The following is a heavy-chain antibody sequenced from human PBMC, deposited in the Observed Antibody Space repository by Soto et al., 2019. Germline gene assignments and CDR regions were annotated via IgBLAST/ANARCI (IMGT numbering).Heavy chain of an antibody. J-gene: IGHJ5*02. Sequence: QVQLVQSGAEVKRTWASVKVSCRSSGYTFVDYALHWVRQAPGQGLEWVGWLNPNTGNIKYSHKFEDRASITRDTATSTAYMELRGLRSEDTAVYFCSREAIVAENWFDPWGQGTLVTVSS. V-gene: IGHV1-3*01. D-gene: IGHD5-12*01. CDR2: LNPNTGNI. CDR3: SREAIVAENWFDP. CDR1: GYTFVDYA.